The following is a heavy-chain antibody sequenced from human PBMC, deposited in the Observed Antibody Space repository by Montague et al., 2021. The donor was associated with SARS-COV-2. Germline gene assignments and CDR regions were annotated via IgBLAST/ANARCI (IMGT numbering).Heavy chain of an antibody. CDR3: ASEGVEYSSSWYARYYYYGMDV. J-gene: IGHJ6*02. Sequence: SETLSPTCTVSGGSISSSSYYWGWIRQPPGKGLEWIGSIYYSGSTYYXPSLKSRVTISVDTSKNQFSLKLSSVTAADTAVYYCASEGVEYSSSWYARYYYYGMDVWGQGTTVTVSS. CDR2: IYYSGST. D-gene: IGHD6-13*01. V-gene: IGHV4-39*01. CDR1: GGSISSSSYY.